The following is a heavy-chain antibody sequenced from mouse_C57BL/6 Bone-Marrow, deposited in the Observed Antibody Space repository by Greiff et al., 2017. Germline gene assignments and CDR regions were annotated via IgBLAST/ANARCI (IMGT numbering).Heavy chain of an antibody. Sequence: VKLLESGAELARPGASVKLSCKASGYTFTSYGISWVKQRTGQGLAWIGEIYPRSGNTYYNEKFKGKATLTADKSSSTAYMELRSLTSEDSAVYFCARGTTVVATGEAWFAYWGQGTLVTVSA. J-gene: IGHJ3*01. CDR3: ARGTTVVATGEAWFAY. V-gene: IGHV1-81*01. CDR1: GYTFTSYG. D-gene: IGHD1-1*01. CDR2: IYPRSGNT.